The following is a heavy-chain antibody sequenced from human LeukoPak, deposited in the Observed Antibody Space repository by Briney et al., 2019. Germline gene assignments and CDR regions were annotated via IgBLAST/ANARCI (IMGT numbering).Heavy chain of an antibody. CDR2: IKAGGSEK. Sequence: PGGSLRLSCATSGFSLSGHWMNWVRQPPGKGLEWVANIKAGGSEKYYVDSVKGRFTISRDDAKRTVDLQMDNLGTEDTAVYYCAYRNNFEYWGQGTLVTVSS. CDR3: AYRNNFEY. D-gene: IGHD1-26*01. CDR1: GFSLSGHW. V-gene: IGHV3-7*05. J-gene: IGHJ4*02.